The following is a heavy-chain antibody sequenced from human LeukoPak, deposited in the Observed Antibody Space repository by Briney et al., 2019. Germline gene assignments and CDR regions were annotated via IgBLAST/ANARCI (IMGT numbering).Heavy chain of an antibody. D-gene: IGHD1-26*01. J-gene: IGHJ3*01. CDR1: GFTFSSYG. Sequence: GGSLRLSCAASGFTFSSYGMHWVRQAPGKGLEWVAVISYDGSNKYYADSVKGRFTISRDNSKNTLYLQMNSLRAEEPAVYYCAKEWVAFDVWGQGTMVTVSS. V-gene: IGHV3-30*18. CDR3: AKEWVAFDV. CDR2: ISYDGSNK.